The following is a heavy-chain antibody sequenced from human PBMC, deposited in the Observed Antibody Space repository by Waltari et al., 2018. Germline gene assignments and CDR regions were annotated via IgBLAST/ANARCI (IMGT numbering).Heavy chain of an antibody. V-gene: IGHV3-48*01. CDR3: ARGSAAGIAS. CDR1: GFHFRSFS. J-gene: IGHJ5*01. Sequence: EVLLVESGGGLVQPGGSLRMSCAASGFHFRSFSIHWVLQGPGKGLEWISYIGLGGGPVHYADSVKGRFTIFRDNDKNSLYLEMNSLRAEDTGLYYCARGSAAGIASWGQGTLVTVSS. D-gene: IGHD6-13*01. CDR2: IGLGGGPV.